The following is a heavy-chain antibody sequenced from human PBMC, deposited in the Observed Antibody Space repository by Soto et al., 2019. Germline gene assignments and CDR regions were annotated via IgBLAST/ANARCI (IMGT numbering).Heavy chain of an antibody. CDR2: IHYSGST. D-gene: IGHD3-16*01. J-gene: IGHJ4*02. V-gene: IGHV4-59*01. CDR3: ARAHGGGGGARGFLAV. Sequence: SETLSLTCTVSGGSISSYYWSWIRQPPGKGLEWIGYIHYSGSTNYNPSLKSRVTISVDTSKNQLSLKLSSVTAADTAVYYCARAHGGGGGARGFLAVWGQGTLVTVSS. CDR1: GGSISSYY.